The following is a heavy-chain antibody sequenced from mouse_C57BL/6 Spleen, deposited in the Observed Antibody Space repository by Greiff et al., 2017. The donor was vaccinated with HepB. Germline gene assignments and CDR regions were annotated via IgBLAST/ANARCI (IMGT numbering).Heavy chain of an antibody. V-gene: IGHV3-6*01. Sequence: EVQLQESGPGLVKPSQSLSLTCSVTGYSITSGYYWNWIRQFPGNKLEWMGYISYDGSNNYNPSLKNRISITRDTSKNQFFLKLNSVTTEDTATYYCAREEHYYGSSSFFDYWGQGTTLTVSS. D-gene: IGHD1-1*01. CDR3: AREEHYYGSSSFFDY. CDR2: ISYDGSN. J-gene: IGHJ2*01. CDR1: GYSITSGYY.